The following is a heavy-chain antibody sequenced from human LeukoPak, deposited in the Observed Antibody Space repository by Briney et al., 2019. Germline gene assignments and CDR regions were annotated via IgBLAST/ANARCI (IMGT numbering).Heavy chain of an antibody. CDR2: IKQDGSEK. V-gene: IGHV3-7*01. Sequence: PGGSLRLSCAASGFTFSDYYMSWIRQAPGKGREWLANIKQDGSEKYYVDSVKGRFTISRDNAKNSLYLQMNSLRAEDTAVYYCARDGPRYGGDTAMVHFDYWGQGTLVTVSS. CDR1: GFTFSDYY. D-gene: IGHD5-18*01. J-gene: IGHJ4*02. CDR3: ARDGPRYGGDTAMVHFDY.